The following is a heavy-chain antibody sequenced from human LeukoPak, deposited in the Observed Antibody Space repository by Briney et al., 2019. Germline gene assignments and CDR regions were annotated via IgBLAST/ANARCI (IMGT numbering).Heavy chain of an antibody. J-gene: IGHJ4*02. CDR2: INPSGGST. CDR3: ARDATTTNYYDSSSFDY. Sequence: ASVKVSCKASGYTFTSYGISWVRQAPGQGLEWMGIINPSGGSTSYAQKFQGRVTMTRDTSTSTVYMELSSLRSEDTAVYYCARDATTTNYYDSSSFDYWGQGTLVTVSS. CDR1: GYTFTSYG. V-gene: IGHV1-46*01. D-gene: IGHD3-22*01.